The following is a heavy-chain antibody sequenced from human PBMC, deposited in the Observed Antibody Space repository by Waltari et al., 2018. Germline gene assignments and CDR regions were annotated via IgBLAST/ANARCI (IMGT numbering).Heavy chain of an antibody. J-gene: IGHJ4*02. CDR1: ACTCSSCA. CDR2: ISYDGSNK. CDR3: ARLGVVAAGTDSY. V-gene: IGHV3-30-3*01. D-gene: IGHD2-15*01. Sequence: QVQLVESGGGVVQLGSSLSLSCAASACTCSSCATHGHRQAPGKGLEWVAVISYDGSNKYYADSVKGRFTISRDNSKNTLYLQMNSLRAEDTAVYYCARLGVVAAGTDSYWGQGTLVTVSS.